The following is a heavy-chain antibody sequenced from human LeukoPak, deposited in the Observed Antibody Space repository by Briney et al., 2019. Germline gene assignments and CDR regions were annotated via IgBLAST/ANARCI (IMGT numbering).Heavy chain of an antibody. Sequence: GGSLRLSCAASGFTFSSYDMSWVRQAPGQGPERVSGISGSGGTTYYADSVKGRFTISRDNSKNTLYLQMNSLRADDTAVYYCAKDKFSVAVVADRLKWFDPWGQGTLVTVSS. CDR3: AKDKFSVAVVADRLKWFDP. D-gene: IGHD2-15*01. CDR2: ISGSGGTT. J-gene: IGHJ5*02. V-gene: IGHV3-23*01. CDR1: GFTFSSYD.